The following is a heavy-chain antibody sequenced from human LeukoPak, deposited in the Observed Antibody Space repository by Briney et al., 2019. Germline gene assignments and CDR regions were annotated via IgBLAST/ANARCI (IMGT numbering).Heavy chain of an antibody. CDR1: GFTFDDYA. Sequence: GGSLSLSCAASGFTFDDYAMHWVRQAPGKGLEWVSLISGDGGSTYYADSVKGRFTISRDNSKNSLYLQMNSLRTEDTALYYCAKDSLSYYYDSSGSLDYWGQGTLVTVSS. CDR2: ISGDGGST. J-gene: IGHJ4*02. V-gene: IGHV3-43*02. CDR3: AKDSLSYYYDSSGSLDY. D-gene: IGHD3-22*01.